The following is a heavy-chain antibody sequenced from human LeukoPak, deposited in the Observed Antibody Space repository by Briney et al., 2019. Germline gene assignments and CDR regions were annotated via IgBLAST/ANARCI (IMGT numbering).Heavy chain of an antibody. J-gene: IGHJ3*02. CDR3: ARGPYSYDSSGAFDI. Sequence: SETLSLTCSVSGGSISDYYWSWIRQPAGKGLEWIGRISSSGSTNYNPSLKSRVTISVDTSKNQFSLKLSSVTAADTAVYFCARGPYSYDSSGAFDIWGQGTMVTVSS. CDR1: GGSISDYY. CDR2: ISSSGST. V-gene: IGHV4-4*07. D-gene: IGHD3-22*01.